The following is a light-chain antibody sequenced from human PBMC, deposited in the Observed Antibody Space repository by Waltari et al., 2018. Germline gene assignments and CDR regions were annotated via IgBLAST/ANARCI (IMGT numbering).Light chain of an antibody. CDR1: QSVLYSSNNKNY. CDR2: WAS. V-gene: IGKV4-1*01. CDR3: QQYYSTLPNT. Sequence: DIVMTQSPDSLAVSLGERATINCKSSQSVLYSSNNKNYLAWYQQKPGQPPKLLIYWASTRESGVPDRFSGSGSGTDFTLTISSLQAKDVEVNYCQQYYSTLPNTFGRGPSWRSN. J-gene: IGKJ2*01.